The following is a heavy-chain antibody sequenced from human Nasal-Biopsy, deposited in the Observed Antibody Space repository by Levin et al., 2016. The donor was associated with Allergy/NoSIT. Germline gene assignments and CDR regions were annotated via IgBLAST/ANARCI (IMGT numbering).Heavy chain of an antibody. CDR3: ATWALTSGVTLGFYYQGMKV. V-gene: IGHV1-2*02. D-gene: IGHD1-1*01. J-gene: IGHJ6*02. CDR1: GYNVIDYY. CDR2: INPNSGGT. Sequence: ASVKVSCKASGYNVIDYYMHWVRQAPGQGPEWMGWINPNSGGTKYAQKFQGRVTLTRDTSTTYMELTSLISDDTAVYYCATWALTSGVTLGFYYQGMKVWGQGTSVTVSS.